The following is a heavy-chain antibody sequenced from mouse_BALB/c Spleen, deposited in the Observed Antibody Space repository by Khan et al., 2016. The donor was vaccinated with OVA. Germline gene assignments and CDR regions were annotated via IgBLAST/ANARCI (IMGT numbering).Heavy chain of an antibody. CDR2: IWSDGSK. Sequence: QVQLKASGPGLVQPSQSLSITCTVSGFSLITYGVHWVRQSPGKGLEWLGVIWSDGSKDYNAAFISRLIITKDNSKSQVFFKINSLQADDTAIYYCARNSYRYYFTYWGRGTLVTVSA. V-gene: IGHV2-4-1*01. J-gene: IGHJ3*01. CDR3: ARNSYRYYFTY. D-gene: IGHD2-12*01. CDR1: GFSLITYG.